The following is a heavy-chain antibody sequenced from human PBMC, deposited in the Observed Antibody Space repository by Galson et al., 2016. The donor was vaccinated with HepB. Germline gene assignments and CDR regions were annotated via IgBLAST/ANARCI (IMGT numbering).Heavy chain of an antibody. CDR1: GYTLTSYY. V-gene: IGHV1-46*01. CDR3: ARGGGKTSTMDV. J-gene: IGHJ6*02. CDR2: INPTGGST. Sequence: SVKVSCKASGYTLTSYYMNWVRQAPGQGLEWMGMINPTGGSTTYAQKIQGRVTMTRDTSTSTVYMALSSLRTEDTAVYYCARGGGKTSTMDVWGQGTTVTVS. D-gene: IGHD3-16*01.